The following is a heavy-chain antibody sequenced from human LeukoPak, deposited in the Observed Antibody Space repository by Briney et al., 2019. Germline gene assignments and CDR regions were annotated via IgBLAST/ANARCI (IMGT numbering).Heavy chain of an antibody. J-gene: IGHJ5*02. D-gene: IGHD6-19*01. Sequence: SETLSLTCTVSGYSISSGYYWGWIRQPPGKGLEWIGSIYHSGSTYYNPSLKSRVTISVDTSKNQFSLKLSSVTAADTAVYYCARDHWQWLREINWFDPWGQGTLVTVSS. CDR1: GYSISSGYY. CDR3: ARDHWQWLREINWFDP. CDR2: IYHSGST. V-gene: IGHV4-38-2*02.